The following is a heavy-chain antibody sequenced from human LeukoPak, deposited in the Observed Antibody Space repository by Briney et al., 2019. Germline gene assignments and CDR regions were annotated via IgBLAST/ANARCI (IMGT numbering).Heavy chain of an antibody. J-gene: IGHJ4*02. Sequence: SETLSLTCTVSGGSSSSYYWSWIRQPPGKGLEWIGYIYYSGSTNYNPSLKSRVTISVDTSKNQFSLKLSSVTAADTAVYYCARVAWYSSSSRRGYFDYWGQGTLVTVSS. CDR1: GGSSSSYY. V-gene: IGHV4-59*01. CDR2: IYYSGST. D-gene: IGHD6-6*01. CDR3: ARVAWYSSSSRRGYFDY.